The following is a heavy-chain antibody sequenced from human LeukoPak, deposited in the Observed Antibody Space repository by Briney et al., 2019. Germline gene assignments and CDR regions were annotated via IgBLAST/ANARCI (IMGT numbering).Heavy chain of an antibody. V-gene: IGHV3-21*04. CDR3: ARGLYYYYYYGMDV. CDR2: ISSSSSYI. J-gene: IGHJ6*02. Sequence: PGGSLRLSCAASGFTFNTYTMNWVRQAPGKGLEWVSSISSSSSYIYYADSVKGRFTISRDNAKNSLYLQMNSLRAEDTAVYYCARGLYYYYYYGMDVWGQGTTVTVSS. CDR1: GFTFNTYT.